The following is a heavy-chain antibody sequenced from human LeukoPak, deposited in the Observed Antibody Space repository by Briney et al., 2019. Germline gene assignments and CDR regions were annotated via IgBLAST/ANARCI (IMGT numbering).Heavy chain of an antibody. D-gene: IGHD3-16*01. CDR1: GFTFDDYA. CDR3: AKGGSLGFDP. J-gene: IGHJ5*02. V-gene: IGHV3-9*01. Sequence: GRSLRLSCAASGFTFDDYAMHWVRQAPGKGLEWVSGISWNSGTIGYADSVKGRFTISRNNAKNSLYLQMNSLRAEDTAVYYCAKGGSLGFDPWGQGTLVTVSS. CDR2: ISWNSGTI.